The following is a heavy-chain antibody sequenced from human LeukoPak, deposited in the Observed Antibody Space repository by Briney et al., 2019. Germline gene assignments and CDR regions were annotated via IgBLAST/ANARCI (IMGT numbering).Heavy chain of an antibody. V-gene: IGHV3-48*03. CDR2: ISSSGSTI. D-gene: IGHD3-22*01. CDR1: GFTFSSYE. CDR3: ARDLKYYDTPPGY. Sequence: GGSLRLSCAASGFTFSSYEMNWVRQAPGKGLEWVSYISSSGSTIYYADSVKGRLTISRDNAKNSLYLQMNSLRAEDTAVYYCARDLKYYDTPPGYWGQGTLVTVSS. J-gene: IGHJ4*02.